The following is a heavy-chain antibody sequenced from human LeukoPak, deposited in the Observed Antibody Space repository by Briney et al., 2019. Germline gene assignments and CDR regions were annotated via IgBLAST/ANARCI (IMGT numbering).Heavy chain of an antibody. CDR1: GYAIISGGFS. D-gene: IGHD3-10*01. J-gene: IGHJ5*02. CDR2: IYDRGPA. CDR3: ARSRQASGLFSS. V-gene: IGHV4-30-2*01. Sequence: PSETLSLTCTVSGYAIISGGFSWNWIRQPPGKGLEWIGCIYDRGPAHYNPSLKSRFTISVDRPKNQFFLNVTSLTAADTAAYYCARSRQASGLFSSWGQETLVVVSS.